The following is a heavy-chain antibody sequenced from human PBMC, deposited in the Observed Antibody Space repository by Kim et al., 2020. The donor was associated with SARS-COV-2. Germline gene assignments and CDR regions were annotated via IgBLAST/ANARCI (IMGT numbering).Heavy chain of an antibody. CDR2: IYYSGST. Sequence: SETLSLTCTVSGGSISSYYWSWIRQPPGKGLEWIGYIYYSGSTNYNPSLKSRVTISVDTSKNQFSLKLSSVTAADTAVYYCARDRGIAAAAPVGYFQHWGQGTLVTVSS. CDR1: GGSISSYY. J-gene: IGHJ1*01. CDR3: ARDRGIAAAAPVGYFQH. V-gene: IGHV4-59*01. D-gene: IGHD6-13*01.